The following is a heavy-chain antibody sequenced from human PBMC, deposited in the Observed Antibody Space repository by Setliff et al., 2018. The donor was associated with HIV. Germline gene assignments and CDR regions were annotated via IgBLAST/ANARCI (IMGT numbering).Heavy chain of an antibody. CDR2: IKQDGSEE. V-gene: IGHV3-7*01. D-gene: IGHD5-18*01. CDR3: AKGVIGYSYDLYYFDC. Sequence: GGSLRLSCAASGFTFSTYWMIWVRQTPGKGLEWVAKIKQDGSEEYYVDSVKGRFTISRDNSKNTRYLQMNSLRGEDTAVYHCAKGVIGYSYDLYYFDCWGQGALVTVSS. CDR1: GFTFSTYW. J-gene: IGHJ4*02.